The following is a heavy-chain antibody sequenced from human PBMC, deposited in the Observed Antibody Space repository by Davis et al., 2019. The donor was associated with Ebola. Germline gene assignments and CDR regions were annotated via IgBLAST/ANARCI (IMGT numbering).Heavy chain of an antibody. Sequence: PGGSLRLSCAVYGGSFSGYYWSWIRQPPGKGLEWIGEINHSGSTNYNPSLKSRVTISVDTSKNQFSLKLSSVTAADTAVYYCARAPLLWFGELLYSDAFDIWGQGTMVTVSS. D-gene: IGHD3-10*01. J-gene: IGHJ3*02. CDR2: INHSGST. V-gene: IGHV4-34*01. CDR3: ARAPLLWFGELLYSDAFDI. CDR1: GGSFSGYY.